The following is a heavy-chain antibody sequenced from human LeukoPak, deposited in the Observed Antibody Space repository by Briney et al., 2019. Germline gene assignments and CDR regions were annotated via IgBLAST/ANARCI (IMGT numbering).Heavy chain of an antibody. J-gene: IGHJ4*02. D-gene: IGHD1-26*01. Sequence: PGRSLRLSCAASGFTFDDYAMHWVRQAPGKGLEWVSGISWNSGSIGYADSVKGRFTISRDNAKNSLYLQMNSLRAEDTALYYCAKDISRKIPQWELRVNYFDYWGQGTLVTVSS. CDR3: AKDISRKIPQWELRVNYFDY. CDR2: ISWNSGSI. CDR1: GFTFDDYA. V-gene: IGHV3-9*01.